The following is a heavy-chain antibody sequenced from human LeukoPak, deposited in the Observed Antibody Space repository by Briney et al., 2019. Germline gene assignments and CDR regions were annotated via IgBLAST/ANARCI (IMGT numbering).Heavy chain of an antibody. CDR2: IYTSGTI. V-gene: IGHV4-4*07. CDR3: ARDHSSSGQLFDY. J-gene: IGHJ4*02. D-gene: IGHD6-13*01. Sequence: SETLSLTCTVSGGSISSYYWSWIRQPAGTALEWIGRIYTSGTITYNPSLKSRVTMSVDTSKNQFSLKLSSVTAADTAVYYCARDHSSSGQLFDYWGQGTPVTVSS. CDR1: GGSISSYY.